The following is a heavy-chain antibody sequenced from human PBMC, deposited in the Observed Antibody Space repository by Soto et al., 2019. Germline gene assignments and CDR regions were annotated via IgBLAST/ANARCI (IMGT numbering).Heavy chain of an antibody. J-gene: IGHJ3*02. D-gene: IGHD6-19*01. CDR1: GGSFSDYY. Sequence: QVHLQQWGAGLLKPSETLSLTCAVFGGSFSDYYWNWIRQPPGKGLEWIGEINRSGNTNYNPSLKSRVTISVDTFKNQFSLKLSSMTAADTAVYYCARSGSSGWYAFDMWSQGTMVIVSS. CDR3: ARSGSSGWYAFDM. CDR2: INRSGNT. V-gene: IGHV4-34*01.